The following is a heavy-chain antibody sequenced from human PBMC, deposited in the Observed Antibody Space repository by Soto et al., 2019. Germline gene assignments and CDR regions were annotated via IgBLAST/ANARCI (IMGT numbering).Heavy chain of an antibody. CDR2: INHSGST. Sequence: PSETLSPTCLVYGGSFGGYCWSWIRHPPGKGREWIGEINHSGSTNYNPHLKSRVTISVDTSKNQSSLKLSSVTAADTAVYYCARDDIVVVPAAKPYYYYGMDVWGQGSTLTVSS. V-gene: IGHV4-34*01. CDR1: GGSFGGYC. J-gene: IGHJ6*02. D-gene: IGHD2-2*02. CDR3: ARDDIVVVPAAKPYYYYGMDV.